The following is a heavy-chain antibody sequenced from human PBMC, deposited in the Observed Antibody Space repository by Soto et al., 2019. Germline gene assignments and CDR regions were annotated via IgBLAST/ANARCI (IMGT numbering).Heavy chain of an antibody. V-gene: IGHV4-39*01. Sequence: PSETLSLTCTVSGGSVSSSRYYWGWVRQPPGKGLEWIGSVYYSGSTYYNPSLESRVTISVDKSKNLFSLKLMSLSAADTAVYYCGRREGLATISYYFDYRGQRALVTVSS. CDR2: VYYSGST. D-gene: IGHD3-9*01. CDR3: GRREGLATISYYFDY. CDR1: GGSVSSSRYY. J-gene: IGHJ4*02.